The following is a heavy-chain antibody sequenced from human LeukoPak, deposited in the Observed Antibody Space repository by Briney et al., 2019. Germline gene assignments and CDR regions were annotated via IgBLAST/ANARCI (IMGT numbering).Heavy chain of an antibody. CDR2: IGGGADYT. CDR1: GFTFSTYA. CDR3: AKELVSRSSLSFDY. D-gene: IGHD2-2*01. J-gene: IGHJ4*02. Sequence: GGSLRLSCAASGFTFSTYAMAWVRQAPGKGLEWVSAIGGGADYTFYADSVTGRSTISRDNSKNTLYLQMNSLRAEDTAVYYCAKELVSRSSLSFDYWGQGTRVTVSS. V-gene: IGHV3-23*01.